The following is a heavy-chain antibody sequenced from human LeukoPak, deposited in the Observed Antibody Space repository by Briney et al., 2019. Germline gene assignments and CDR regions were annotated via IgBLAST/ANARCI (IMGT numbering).Heavy chain of an antibody. CDR2: IIPIFGTA. J-gene: IGHJ3*02. CDR3: ARPAPSTFRGIAAAGPLRLFAFDI. CDR1: GGTFSSYA. D-gene: IGHD6-13*01. V-gene: IGHV1-69*06. Sequence: ASVKVSCKASGGTFSSYAISWVRQAPGQGLEWMGGIIPIFGTANYAQKFQGRVTITADKSTSTAYMELSSLRSEDTAVYYCARPAPSTFRGIAAAGPLRLFAFDIWGQGTMVTVSS.